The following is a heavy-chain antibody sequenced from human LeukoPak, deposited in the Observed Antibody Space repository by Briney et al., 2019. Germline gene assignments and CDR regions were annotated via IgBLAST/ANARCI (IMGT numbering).Heavy chain of an antibody. CDR3: ARDHTRYCSSTSCYSDAFDI. CDR2: ISSSSSTI. V-gene: IGHV3-48*01. CDR1: GFTFSSYS. D-gene: IGHD2-2*02. J-gene: IGHJ3*02. Sequence: QPGGSLRLSCAASGFTFSSYSMNWVRQAPGKGLEWVSYISSSSSTIYYADSVKGRFTISRDNAKNSLYLQMNSLRAEDTAVYYCARDHTRYCSSTSCYSDAFDIWGQGTMVTVSS.